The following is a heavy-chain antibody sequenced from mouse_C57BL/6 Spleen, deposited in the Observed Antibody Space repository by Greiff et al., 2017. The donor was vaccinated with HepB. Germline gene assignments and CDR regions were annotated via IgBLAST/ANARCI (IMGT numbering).Heavy chain of an antibody. J-gene: IGHJ3*01. CDR2: IHPNSGCT. CDR3: TRSITTVVAKDLAWFAY. D-gene: IGHD1-1*01. Sequence: QVQLQQPGAELVKPGASVKLSCKASGYTFTSYWMHWVKQRPGQGLEWIGMIHPNSGCTNYNEKLKSKATLTVDKSSSTAYMQLSILTSEDSAVYYCTRSITTVVAKDLAWFAYWGQGTLVTVSA. CDR1: GYTFTSYW. V-gene: IGHV1-64*01.